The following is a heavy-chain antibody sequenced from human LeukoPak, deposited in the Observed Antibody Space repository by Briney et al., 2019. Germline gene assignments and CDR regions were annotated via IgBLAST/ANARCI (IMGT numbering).Heavy chain of an antibody. CDR1: GGSFSGYY. CDR3: ARVSSRFLEWLLYRSYAFDI. Sequence: SETLALTCAVYGGSFSGYYWSWIRQPPGKGLEWIGEINHSGSTNYNPSLKSRVTISVDTSKNQFSLKLSSVTAADTAVYYCARVSSRFLEWLLYRSYAFDIWGQGTMVTVSS. D-gene: IGHD3-3*01. V-gene: IGHV4-34*01. J-gene: IGHJ3*02. CDR2: INHSGST.